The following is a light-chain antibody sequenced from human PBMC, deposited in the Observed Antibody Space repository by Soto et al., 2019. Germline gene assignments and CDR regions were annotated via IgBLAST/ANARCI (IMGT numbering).Light chain of an antibody. CDR1: SSDVGGYNY. Sequence: QSALTQPPSASGSPGQSVTISCTGTSSDVGGYNYVSWYQQHPGKAPKLMIYEVSKRPSGVPDRFSGSKSGNTASLTVSGLQAEEEADYDCSSYAGSSGYVFGTGTQLTVL. CDR3: SSYAGSSGYV. CDR2: EVS. V-gene: IGLV2-8*01. J-gene: IGLJ1*01.